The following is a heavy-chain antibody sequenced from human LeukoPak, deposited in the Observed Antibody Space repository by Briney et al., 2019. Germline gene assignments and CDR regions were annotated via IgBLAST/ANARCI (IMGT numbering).Heavy chain of an antibody. J-gene: IGHJ4*02. Sequence: SETLSLTCTVSGGSISSYYWNWIRQPPGKGLEWIGYIYYSGSTNYNPSLKSRVTISVDTSKNQFSLKLSSVTAADTAAYYCAAGAVAEVIDYWGQGTLVTVSS. CDR2: IYYSGST. V-gene: IGHV4-59*08. CDR3: AAGAVAEVIDY. CDR1: GGSISSYY. D-gene: IGHD6-19*01.